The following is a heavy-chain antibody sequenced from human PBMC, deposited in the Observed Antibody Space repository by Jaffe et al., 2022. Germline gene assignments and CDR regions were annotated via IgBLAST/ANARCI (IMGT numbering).Heavy chain of an antibody. J-gene: IGHJ4*02. CDR2: IYSGGSGDST. D-gene: IGHD6-13*01. CDR1: GFTVSSNY. V-gene: IGHV3-66*02. Sequence: EVQLVESGGGLVQPGGSLRLSCAASGFTVSSNYMSWVRQAPGKGLEWVSVIYSGGSGDSTYYADSVKGRFTISRDNSKNTLYLQMNSLRTEDTAVYYCARGSGHSSSWSDFDYWGQGTLVTVSS. CDR3: ARGSGHSSSWSDFDY.